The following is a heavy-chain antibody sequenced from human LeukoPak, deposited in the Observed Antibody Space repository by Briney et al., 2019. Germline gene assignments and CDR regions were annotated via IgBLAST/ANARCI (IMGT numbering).Heavy chain of an antibody. D-gene: IGHD2-15*01. CDR3: ASPLYCSGGICYSEFGY. CDR1: GFTFSSYS. CDR2: ISSSSSYI. Sequence: GGSLRLSCAASGFTFSSYSMNWVRQAPGKGLEWVSSISSSSSYIYYADSVKGRFTISRDNAKNSLYLQMDSLRAEDTAVYYCASPLYCSGGICYSEFGYWGRGTLVTVSS. V-gene: IGHV3-21*01. J-gene: IGHJ4*02.